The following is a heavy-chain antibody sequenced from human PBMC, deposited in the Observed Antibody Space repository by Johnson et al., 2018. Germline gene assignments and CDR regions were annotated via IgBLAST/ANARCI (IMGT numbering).Heavy chain of an antibody. CDR2: ISYDGSNK. D-gene: IGHD2-15*01. Sequence: QVQLVQSGGGVVQPGRSLRLSCAASGFTFSSYAMHWVRQAPGKGLEWVAVISYDGSNKYYADSVKGRFTISRDNSKNTLYLQMNSLRAEDTAVYYCAKRWLGYIQHWGQGTLVTVSS. V-gene: IGHV3-30*04. CDR3: AKRWLGYIQH. CDR1: GFTFSSYA. J-gene: IGHJ1*01.